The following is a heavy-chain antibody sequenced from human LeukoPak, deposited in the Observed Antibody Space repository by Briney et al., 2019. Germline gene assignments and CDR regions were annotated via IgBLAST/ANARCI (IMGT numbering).Heavy chain of an antibody. CDR2: IIPIFGTA. D-gene: IGHD2-15*01. CDR1: GGTFTSYA. Sequence: SVKVSCKASGGTFTSYAISWVRQAPGQGLVWMGRIIPIFGTANYAQKFQGRVTITADKSTSTAYMELSSLRSEDTAVYYCARVSFCSGSSCYAGHDYWGQGTLVTVSS. CDR3: ARVSFCSGSSCYAGHDY. J-gene: IGHJ4*02. V-gene: IGHV1-69*06.